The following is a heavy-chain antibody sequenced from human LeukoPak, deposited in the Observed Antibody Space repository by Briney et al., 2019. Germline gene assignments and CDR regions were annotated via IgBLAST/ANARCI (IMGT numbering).Heavy chain of an antibody. Sequence: GGSLRLSCVASGFTFSDAWVNWVRQAPGKGLEWVANTNQDGGEKYYVDSVKGRFTISRDNAENSLYLQMNSLRAEDTAVYYCARGGAQQLEYWGQGTLVTVSS. D-gene: IGHD6-13*01. V-gene: IGHV3-7*04. J-gene: IGHJ4*02. CDR1: GFTFSDAW. CDR3: ARGGAQQLEY. CDR2: TNQDGGEK.